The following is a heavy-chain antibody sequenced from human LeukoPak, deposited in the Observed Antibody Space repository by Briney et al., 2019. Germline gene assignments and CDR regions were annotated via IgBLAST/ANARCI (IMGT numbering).Heavy chain of an antibody. V-gene: IGHV3-74*01. D-gene: IGHD4-17*01. CDR3: AYGRSSPLYLDC. CDR2: INSDGSST. CDR1: GFTFSSYW. J-gene: IGHJ4*02. Sequence: PGGSLRLSCAASGFTFSSYWMHWVRQAPGKGLVWVSRINSDGSSTSYADSVKGRFTISRDNAKNTLYLQMNSLRAEDTAVYYCAYGRSSPLYLDCWGQGTLVTVSS.